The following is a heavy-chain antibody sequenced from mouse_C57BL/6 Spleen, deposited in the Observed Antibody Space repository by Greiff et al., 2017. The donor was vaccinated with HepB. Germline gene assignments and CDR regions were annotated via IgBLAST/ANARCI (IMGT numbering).Heavy chain of an antibody. CDR2: IYPGDGDT. D-gene: IGHD4-1*01. J-gene: IGHJ3*01. V-gene: IGHV1-82*01. CDR3: GRLLGRAY. CDR1: GYAFSSSW. Sequence: QVQLQQSGPELVKPGASVKISCKASGYAFSSSWMNWVKQRPGKGLEWIGRIYPGDGDTNYNGKFKGKATLTADKSSSTAYMQLSSLTSEDSAVYFCGRLLGRAYWGQGTLVTVSA.